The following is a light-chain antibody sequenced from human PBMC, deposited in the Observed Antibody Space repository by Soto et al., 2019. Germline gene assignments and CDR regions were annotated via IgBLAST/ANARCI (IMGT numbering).Light chain of an antibody. CDR3: QHYNSYSEA. CDR2: KAS. CDR1: QTISSW. V-gene: IGKV1-5*03. J-gene: IGKJ1*01. Sequence: DIQMTQSPSTLSGSVGDRVTITCRASQTISSWLAWYQQKPGKAPKLLIYKASTLKSGFPSRFSGSGSWTEFTLTISSLQPDYVATYYCQHYNSYSEAFGQGTKVELK.